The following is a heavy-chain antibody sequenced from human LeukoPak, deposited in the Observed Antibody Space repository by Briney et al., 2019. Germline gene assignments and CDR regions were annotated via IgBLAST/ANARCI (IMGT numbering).Heavy chain of an antibody. CDR2: ISAYNGDT. CDR3: ARGSGRPNSYYYYMDV. Sequence: ASVKVSCKASGGTFSRYAISWVRQAPGQGLEWMGWISAYNGDTNYAQKLQGRVTMTTDTSTSTAYMELRSLRSDDTAVYYCARGSGRPNSYYYYMDVWGKGTTVTISS. D-gene: IGHD3-10*01. CDR1: GGTFSRYA. J-gene: IGHJ6*03. V-gene: IGHV1-18*01.